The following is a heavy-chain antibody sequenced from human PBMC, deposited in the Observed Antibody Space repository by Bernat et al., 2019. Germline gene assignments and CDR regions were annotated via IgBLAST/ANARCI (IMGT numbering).Heavy chain of an antibody. V-gene: IGHV3-66*01. J-gene: IGHJ6*02. CDR1: GFTVSSNY. D-gene: IGHD5-12*01. Sequence: EVQLVESGGGLVQPGGSLRLSCAASGFTVSSNYMSWVRQAPGKGLEWVSVIYSGGSTYYADSVKGRFTISRDNSKNTLYLQMNSLRAEDTAVYYCARDVNIVATIVAAWGVAGMDVWGQGTTVTVSS. CDR3: ARDVNIVATIVAAWGVAGMDV. CDR2: IYSGGST.